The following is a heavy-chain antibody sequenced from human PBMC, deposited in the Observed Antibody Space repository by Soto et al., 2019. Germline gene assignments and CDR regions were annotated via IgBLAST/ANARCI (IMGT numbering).Heavy chain of an antibody. CDR3: ARNLPNSYCSGGSCYPDY. D-gene: IGHD2-15*01. CDR2: ISSSSSYI. V-gene: IGHV3-21*01. CDR1: GFTFSSYS. Sequence: GGSLRLSCAASGFTFSSYSMNWVRQAPGKGLEWVSSISSSSSYIYYADSVKGRFTISRDNAKNSLYLQMNSLRAEDTAVYYCARNLPNSYCSGGSCYPDYWGQGTLVTVSS. J-gene: IGHJ4*02.